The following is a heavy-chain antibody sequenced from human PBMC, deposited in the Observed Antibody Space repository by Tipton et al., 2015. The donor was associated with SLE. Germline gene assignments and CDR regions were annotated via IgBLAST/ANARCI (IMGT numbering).Heavy chain of an antibody. CDR2: IYHSGST. Sequence: TLSLTCAVSGGSISSDGYSWSWIRQPPGKGLEWIGYIYHSGSTYYNPSLKSRVTISVDGSKNQFSLKLSSVTAADTAMYYCARGVGADYWGQGTLVTVSS. D-gene: IGHD1-26*01. CDR1: GGSISSDGYS. V-gene: IGHV4-30-2*01. J-gene: IGHJ4*02. CDR3: ARGVGADY.